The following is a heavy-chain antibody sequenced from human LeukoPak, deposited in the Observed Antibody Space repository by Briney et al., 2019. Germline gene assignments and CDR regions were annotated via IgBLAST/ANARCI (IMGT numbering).Heavy chain of an antibody. CDR1: GGSINNYY. D-gene: IGHD3-22*01. Sequence: SETLSLTCTVSGGSINNYYWSWIRQPPGKGLEWIGYIYYSGSTNYNPSLKSRVTISVDTSKNQFSLKLSSVTAADTAVYYCARSSEGRYYYDSSGFSYYYYYMDVWGKGTTVTISS. J-gene: IGHJ6*03. V-gene: IGHV4-59*01. CDR2: IYYSGST. CDR3: ARSSEGRYYYDSSGFSYYYYYMDV.